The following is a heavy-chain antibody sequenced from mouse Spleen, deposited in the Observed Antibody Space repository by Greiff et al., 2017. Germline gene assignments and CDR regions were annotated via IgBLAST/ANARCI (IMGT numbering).Heavy chain of an antibody. CDR3: ARENSYYYDGSYGDYFDY. CDR2: INPGSGGT. D-gene: IGHD1-1*01. J-gene: IGHJ2*01. Sequence: QVQLKESGAELVRPGTSVKVSCKASGYAFTNYLIEWVKQRPGQGLEWIGVINPGSGGTNYNEKFKGKATLTADKSSSTAYMQLSSLTSEDSAVFFCARENSYYYDGSYGDYFDYWGQGTTLTVSS. V-gene: IGHV1-54*01. CDR1: GYAFTNYL.